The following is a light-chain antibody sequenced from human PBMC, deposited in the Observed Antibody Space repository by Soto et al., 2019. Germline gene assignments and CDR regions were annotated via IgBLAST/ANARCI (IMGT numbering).Light chain of an antibody. V-gene: IGLV1-40*01. CDR3: QSYDSGVTGSV. CDR2: SST. CDR1: SSNIGAGFD. J-gene: IGLJ1*01. Sequence: QSVLTQPPSVSGAPGQTVTISCTGSSSNIGAGFDVHWYQQLPGTAPKLVLYSSTDRPSGVPDRFSGSRSGSSASLAITGLQAEDEADYYCQSYDSGVTGSVFGSGTKLTVL.